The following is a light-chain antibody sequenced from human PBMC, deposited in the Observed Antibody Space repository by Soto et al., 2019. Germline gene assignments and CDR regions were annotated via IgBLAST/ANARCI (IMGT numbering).Light chain of an antibody. V-gene: IGLV2-14*01. CDR3: SSYTSSSTWV. CDR1: SSDVGGYNY. CDR2: EVS. Sequence: QPASVSGSPGQSITISCTGTSSDVGGYNYVSWYQQHPGKAPKLMISEVSNRPSGVSNRFSGSKSGNTASLTISGLQAEDEADYYCSSYTSSSTWVFGGGTKLTVL. J-gene: IGLJ3*02.